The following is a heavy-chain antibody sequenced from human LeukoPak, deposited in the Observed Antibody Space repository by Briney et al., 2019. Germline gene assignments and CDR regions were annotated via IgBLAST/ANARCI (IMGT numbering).Heavy chain of an antibody. Sequence: ASVKVSCKASGGTFNKYAISWVRQAPGEGLEWMGGVIPIFGTTNYAQKFQGRVTITADESTSTAYMELSSLTSEDTAVYYCARDISSYGDFRGEMDVWGKGTTVTVSS. V-gene: IGHV1-69*01. CDR3: ARDISSYGDFRGEMDV. D-gene: IGHD4-17*01. CDR2: VIPIFGTT. CDR1: GGTFNKYA. J-gene: IGHJ6*04.